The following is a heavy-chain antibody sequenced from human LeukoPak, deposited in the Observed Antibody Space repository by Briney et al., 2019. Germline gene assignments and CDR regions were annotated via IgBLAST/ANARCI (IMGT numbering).Heavy chain of an antibody. CDR2: IYYSGST. Sequence: SETLSLTCTVSGGSISSSSYYWGWIRQPPGKGLEWIGSIYYSGSTYYNPSLKSRVTISIDTSKNQFSLKLSSVTAADTAVYYCARGPGMATIKDWGQGTLVTVSS. CDR3: ARGPGMATIKD. D-gene: IGHD5-24*01. V-gene: IGHV4-39*07. CDR1: GGSISSSSYY. J-gene: IGHJ4*02.